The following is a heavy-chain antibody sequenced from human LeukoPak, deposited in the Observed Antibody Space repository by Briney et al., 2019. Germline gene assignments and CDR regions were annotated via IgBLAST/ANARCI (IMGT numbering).Heavy chain of an antibody. CDR2: IYSSVST. Sequence: SETLSLTCTVSGGSISSYYWSWIRQPAGKGLEWIGRIYSSVSTNYNPSLKSRVTMSVDTSKSQFSLNLNSVTAADTAVYYCARENVDIVSLYWFLDLWGRGTLVTVSS. CDR3: ARENVDIVSLYWFLDL. V-gene: IGHV4-4*07. D-gene: IGHD5/OR15-5a*01. J-gene: IGHJ2*01. CDR1: GGSISSYY.